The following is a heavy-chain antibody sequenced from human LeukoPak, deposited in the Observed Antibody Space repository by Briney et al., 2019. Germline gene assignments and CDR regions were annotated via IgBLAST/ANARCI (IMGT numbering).Heavy chain of an antibody. CDR3: ARSGRIVVGRGSRYFDY. D-gene: IGHD2-2*01. V-gene: IGHV4-39*07. J-gene: IGHJ4*02. Sequence: SETLSLTCTVSGGSISSSGYYWGWIRQPPGKGLEWIGSIYYSGSTYYNPSLKSRVTISVDTSKKQFSLKLSSVTAADTAVYYCARSGRIVVGRGSRYFDYWGQGTLVTVSS. CDR2: IYYSGST. CDR1: GGSISSSGYY.